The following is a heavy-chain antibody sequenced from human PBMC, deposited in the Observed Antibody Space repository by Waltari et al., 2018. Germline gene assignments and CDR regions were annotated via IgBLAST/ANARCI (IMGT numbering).Heavy chain of an antibody. D-gene: IGHD2-15*01. CDR1: GFTFSSYA. J-gene: IGHJ4*02. CDR3: APGGGFY. CDR2: ISYDGSNK. Sequence: QVQLVESGGGVVQPGRSLRLSCAASGFTFSSYAMHWVRQAPGKGLEWVAVISYDGSNKYYADSVKGRFTISRDNSKNTLYLQMNSLRAEDTAVYYCAPGGGFYWGQGTLVTVSS. V-gene: IGHV3-30-3*01.